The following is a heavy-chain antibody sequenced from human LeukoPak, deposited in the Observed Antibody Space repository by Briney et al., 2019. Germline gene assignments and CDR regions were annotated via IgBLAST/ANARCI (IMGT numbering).Heavy chain of an antibody. CDR2: IRYDGSNK. CDR1: GFTFSSYG. D-gene: IGHD2-21*02. V-gene: IGHV3-30*02. CDR3: AKGQLRRAYCGGDCQNWFDP. J-gene: IGHJ5*02. Sequence: GGSLRLSCAASGFTFSSYGMHWVRQAPGKGLEWVAFIRYDGSNKYYADSVKGRFTISRDNSKNTLYLQMDSLRAEDMAVYYCAKGQLRRAYCGGDCQNWFDPWGQGTLVAVSS.